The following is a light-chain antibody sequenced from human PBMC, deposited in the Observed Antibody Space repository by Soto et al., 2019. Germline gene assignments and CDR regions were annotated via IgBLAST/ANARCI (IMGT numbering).Light chain of an antibody. CDR3: QQYSTWWT. CDR1: QSIGGW. CDR2: ATS. J-gene: IGKJ1*01. Sequence: DIQMTQSPSALSASVGDRVTITCRASQSIGGWLAWYQQKAGKAPKVLIYATSTLQSGVPSRFSGSGSGTQFTLTISSLQPDVSATYYCQQYSTWWTFGQGTKVEIK. V-gene: IGKV1-5*03.